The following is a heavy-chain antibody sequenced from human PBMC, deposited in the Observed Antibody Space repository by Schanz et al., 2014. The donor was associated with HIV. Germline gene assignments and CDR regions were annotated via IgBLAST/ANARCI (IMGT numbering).Heavy chain of an antibody. J-gene: IGHJ6*02. D-gene: IGHD3-22*01. V-gene: IGHV3-23*01. CDR2: IGGSRGGT. Sequence: EVQLLESGGGLVQPGGSLRLSCAASGFTFSSYTMTWVRQAPGKGLEWVSGIGGSRGGTYYADSVKGRFTISRDNSKNTLYLQMKSLRAEDTAVYYCAKDRNYYDSRYRGKGNYYYYYGMDVWGQGTTVTVSS. CDR3: AKDRNYYDSRYRGKGNYYYYYGMDV. CDR1: GFTFSSYT.